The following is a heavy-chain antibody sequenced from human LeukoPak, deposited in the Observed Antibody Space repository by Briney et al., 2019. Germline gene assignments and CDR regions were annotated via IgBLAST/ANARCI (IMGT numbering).Heavy chain of an antibody. Sequence: ASVKVSCKASAYTFTDYYIHWVRQAPGQGLEWMRWINPNRGATNYAQKFQGRVTMTRETSISTAYLELSRLRSDDTAVYYCAKLADSSGYNFDYWGQGTLVTVSS. D-gene: IGHD3-22*01. J-gene: IGHJ4*02. CDR3: AKLADSSGYNFDY. CDR1: AYTFTDYY. V-gene: IGHV1-2*02. CDR2: INPNRGAT.